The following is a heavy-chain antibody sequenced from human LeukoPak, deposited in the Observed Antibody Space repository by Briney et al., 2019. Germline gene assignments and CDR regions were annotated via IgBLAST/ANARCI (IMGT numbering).Heavy chain of an antibody. CDR3: ASRGSWYNWNYGGYYYMDV. D-gene: IGHD1-7*01. Sequence: SVKVSCKASGGTFSSYAISWVRQAPGQGLEWMGGIIPIFGTANYAQKFRGRVTITTDESTSTAYMELSSLRSEDTAVYYCASRGSWYNWNYGGYYYMDVWGKGTTVTVSS. CDR1: GGTFSSYA. J-gene: IGHJ6*03. V-gene: IGHV1-69*05. CDR2: IIPIFGTA.